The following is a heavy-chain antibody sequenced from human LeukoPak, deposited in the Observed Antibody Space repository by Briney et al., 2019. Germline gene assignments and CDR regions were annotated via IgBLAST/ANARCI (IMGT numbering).Heavy chain of an antibody. CDR2: ISGSGGST. CDR1: GFTFSSYG. J-gene: IGHJ4*02. D-gene: IGHD2-2*01. V-gene: IGHV3-23*01. Sequence: GGTLRLSCAASGFTFSSYGMSWVRQAPGKGLEWVSVISGSGGSTYYAASVKGRFTISRDNSKNTLYLQMNSLRAEDTAVYYCARDKVAAAPGDYWGQGTLVTVSS. CDR3: ARDKVAAAPGDY.